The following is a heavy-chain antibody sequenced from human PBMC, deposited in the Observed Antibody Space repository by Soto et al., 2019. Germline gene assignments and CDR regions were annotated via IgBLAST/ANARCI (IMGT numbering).Heavy chain of an antibody. V-gene: IGHV1-2*02. CDR1: GYTFTGYY. D-gene: IGHD2-2*02. CDR2: INPNSGGT. J-gene: IGHJ5*02. Sequence: ASVKVSCKASGYTFTGYYMHWVRQAPGQGLEWMGWINPNSGGTNYAQKFQGRVTMTRDTSISTAYMELSRLRSDDTAVYYCARALIVVVPAAIQYWFDPLGPGNPGHRLL. CDR3: ARALIVVVPAAIQYWFDP.